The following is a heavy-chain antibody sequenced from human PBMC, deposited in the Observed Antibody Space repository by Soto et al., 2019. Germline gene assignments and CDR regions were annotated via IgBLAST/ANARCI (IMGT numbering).Heavy chain of an antibody. D-gene: IGHD3-22*01. CDR3: ARHTYYYDSSGYPDY. V-gene: IGHV4-39*01. J-gene: IGHJ4*02. CDR2: IYYSGST. CDR1: GGSISSSSYY. Sequence: KPSETLSLTCTVSGGSISSSSYYWGWIRQPPGKGLEWIGSIYYSGSTYYNPSLKSRVTVSVDTSKNQFSLKLSSVTAADTAVYYCARHTYYYDSSGYPDYWGQGTLVTVSS.